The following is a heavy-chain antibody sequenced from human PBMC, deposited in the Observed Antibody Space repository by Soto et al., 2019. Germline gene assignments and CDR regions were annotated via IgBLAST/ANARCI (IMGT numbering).Heavy chain of an antibody. V-gene: IGHV3-23*01. CDR2: ISADGGTT. J-gene: IGHJ4*02. Sequence: EVQLLESGGGLVQPGGSLRLSCAASGFPFTHYDMTWVRQAPGKGLEWVAAISADGGTTYYADSVKGRFTISRDNSKNTTFLQVNSLSAEDTAEFYCATYCTRVTYPTYWGQGVLVTVSS. D-gene: IGHD2-8*01. CDR1: GFPFTHYD. CDR3: ATYCTRVTYPTY.